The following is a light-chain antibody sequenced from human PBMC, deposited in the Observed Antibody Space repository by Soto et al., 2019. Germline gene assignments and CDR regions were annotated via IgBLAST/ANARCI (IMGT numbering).Light chain of an antibody. Sequence: AIQMTQSPSSLSASVGDRVTITCRASQGIRNDLAWYQQKPGKAPKLLIYAASSLQSGVPSRFSGSGSGTDFALTIGSLQHEDFETYFCLQDYNYPYSFGQGTKVDIK. J-gene: IGKJ2*01. V-gene: IGKV1-6*01. CDR2: AAS. CDR1: QGIRND. CDR3: LQDYNYPYS.